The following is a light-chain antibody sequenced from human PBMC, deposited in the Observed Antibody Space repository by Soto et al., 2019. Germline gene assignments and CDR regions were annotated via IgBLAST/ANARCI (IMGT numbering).Light chain of an antibody. J-gene: IGKJ1*01. V-gene: IGKV1-6*01. CDR2: AAS. CDR1: QGIRND. CDR3: LQDYNYPRT. Sequence: AIQMTQSPSSLSASVGNTVTITCRASQGIRNDLGWYQQKPGKAPNLLIYAASSSQSGVPSRFSGSGSGTDFTLTISSLQPEDFATYYCLQDYNYPRTFGQGTKVDIK.